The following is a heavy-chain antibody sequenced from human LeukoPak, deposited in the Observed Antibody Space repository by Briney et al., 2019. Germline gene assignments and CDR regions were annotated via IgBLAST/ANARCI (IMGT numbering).Heavy chain of an antibody. Sequence: GGSLRLSCAASGFTFSSYAMSWVRQAPGKGLEWVSAISGSGGSTYYADSVKGRFTISRDNSKNTLYLQMNSLRAEDTAVYYCAVFGTHYYGSGSYYTTVDYWGQGTLVTASS. CDR3: AVFGTHYYGSGSYYTTVDY. D-gene: IGHD3-10*01. J-gene: IGHJ4*02. V-gene: IGHV3-23*01. CDR2: ISGSGGST. CDR1: GFTFSSYA.